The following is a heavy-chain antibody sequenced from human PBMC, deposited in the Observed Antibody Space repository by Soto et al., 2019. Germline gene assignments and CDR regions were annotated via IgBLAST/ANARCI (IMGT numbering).Heavy chain of an antibody. D-gene: IGHD3-10*01. Sequence: SETLSLTCAVYGGSFSGYYWSWIRQPPGKGLEWIGEINHSGSTNYNPSLKSRVTISVDTSKNQFSLKLSSVTAADTAVYYCAREVATPPSYYYGSGSRARRDYWGQGTLVTVSS. V-gene: IGHV4-34*01. CDR1: GGSFSGYY. CDR2: INHSGST. CDR3: AREVATPPSYYYGSGSRARRDY. J-gene: IGHJ4*02.